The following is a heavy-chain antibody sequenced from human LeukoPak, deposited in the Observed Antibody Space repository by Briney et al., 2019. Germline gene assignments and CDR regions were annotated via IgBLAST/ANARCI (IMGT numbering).Heavy chain of an antibody. CDR1: GFTFRTYA. Sequence: PGGSLRLSCAASGFTFRTYAMSWVRQAPGKGLEWVSAISGGGGSTYYADSVKGRFTISRDNSKNTLFLQMNSLRAEDTAVYYCAKDRYCGGGTCYWSYFDYWSQGTLVTVSS. D-gene: IGHD2-15*01. V-gene: IGHV3-23*01. CDR2: ISGGGGST. CDR3: AKDRYCGGGTCYWSYFDY. J-gene: IGHJ4*02.